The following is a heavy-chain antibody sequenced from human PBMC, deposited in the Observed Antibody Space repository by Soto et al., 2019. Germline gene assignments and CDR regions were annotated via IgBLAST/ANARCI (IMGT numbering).Heavy chain of an antibody. CDR1: GYTFTASY. CDR3: ARDSGHYYRSDAFDI. CDR2: IDPSGGST. Sequence: XSVKGSCKASGYTFTASYMHWVRQAPGQGLEWMGIIDPSGGSTSNSQKSQGRVTMTRDTSTSTVYMELNSLRSEDTAVFYCARDSGHYYRSDAFDIWGQGTMVTVSS. V-gene: IGHV1-46*01. J-gene: IGHJ3*02. D-gene: IGHD1-26*01.